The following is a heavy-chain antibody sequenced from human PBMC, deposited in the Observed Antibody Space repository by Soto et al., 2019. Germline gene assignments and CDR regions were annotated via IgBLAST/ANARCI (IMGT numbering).Heavy chain of an antibody. CDR3: ARRGSGHTFDY. CDR2: IYEAGTT. J-gene: IGHJ4*02. V-gene: IGHV4-39*01. Sequence: QLHLQESGPGLVTPSETLSLTCAVSGAAISRTGFHWGWSRQPPGQGLEWIGSIYEAGTTFYNSSLKGRVTISADTSKNHFSLRLSSVTAADTAVYYCARRGSGHTFDYWGQGTLVTVSS. D-gene: IGHD3-10*01. CDR1: GAAISRTGFH.